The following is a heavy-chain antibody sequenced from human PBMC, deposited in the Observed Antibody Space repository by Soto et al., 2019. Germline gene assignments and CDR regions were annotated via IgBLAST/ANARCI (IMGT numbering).Heavy chain of an antibody. J-gene: IGHJ6*03. D-gene: IGHD3-10*01. V-gene: IGHV4-59*08. CDR3: ARLGITSGYYMDV. CDR2: IYYSGST. Sequence: SETLSLTCTVSGGSISSYYWSWIRQPPGKGLEWIGYIYYSGSTNYNPSLKSRVTISVDTSKNQFSLKLSSVTAADTAVYYCARLGITSGYYMDVWGKGTTVTAP. CDR1: GGSISSYY.